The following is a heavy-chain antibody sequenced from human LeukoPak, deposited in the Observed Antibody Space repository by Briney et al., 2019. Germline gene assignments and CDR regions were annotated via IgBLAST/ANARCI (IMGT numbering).Heavy chain of an antibody. V-gene: IGHV4-38-2*02. CDR2: NYHSGST. D-gene: IGHD4-11*01. J-gene: IGHJ3*02. CDR1: GYSISSGYY. Sequence: SETLSLTCTVSGYSISSGYYCGWIRPPPGKGLEWSGSNYHSGSTYYNPSLKSRVTISVDTSKNQFSLKLSSVTAADTAVYYCARPRGLLYVMTDAFDIWGQGTMVTVSS. CDR3: ARPRGLLYVMTDAFDI.